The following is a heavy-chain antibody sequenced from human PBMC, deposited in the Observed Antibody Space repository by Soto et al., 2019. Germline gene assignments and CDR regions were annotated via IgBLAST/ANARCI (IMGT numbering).Heavy chain of an antibody. D-gene: IGHD4-4*01. CDR3: VKEKLYSNYEYYFDS. CDR2: ISWHSGTI. J-gene: IGHJ4*02. Sequence: EVHLVVSGGGLVQPGRSLRLSCAASGFSFRNYGMHWVRRGPGKGLEWVSGISWHSGTIGYADSVMGRFTISRDNAKNSLYLQMNSLRPEDTALYYCVKEKLYSNYEYYFDSWGQGTLVTVSS. V-gene: IGHV3-9*01. CDR1: GFSFRNYG.